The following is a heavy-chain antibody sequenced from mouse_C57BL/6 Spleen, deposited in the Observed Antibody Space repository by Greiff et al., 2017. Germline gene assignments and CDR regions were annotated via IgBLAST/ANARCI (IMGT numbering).Heavy chain of an antibody. CDR3: ARGGSRGDYFDY. CDR1: GFTFSDYG. J-gene: IGHJ2*01. CDR2: ISSGSSTI. V-gene: IGHV5-17*01. Sequence: EVKLMESGGGLVKPGGSLKLSCAASGFTFSDYGMHWVRQAPEKGLEWVAYISSGSSTIYYADTVTGRFTISRDNAKNTLFLQMTSLRSEDTAMYYCARGGSRGDYFDYWGQGTTLTVSS.